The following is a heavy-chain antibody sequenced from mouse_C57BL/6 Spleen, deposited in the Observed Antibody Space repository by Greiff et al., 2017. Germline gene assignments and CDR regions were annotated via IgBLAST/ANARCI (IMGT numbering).Heavy chain of an antibody. CDR1: GFTFTDYY. Sequence: EVKLVESGGGLVQPGGSLSLSCAASGFTFTDYYMSWVRQPPGKALEWLGFIRNKANGYTTEYSASVKGRFTISRDNSQSILDLQMNALRAEDSATYYCARSFYYYGSSHWYFDVWGTGTTVTVSS. CDR3: ARSFYYYGSSHWYFDV. J-gene: IGHJ1*03. V-gene: IGHV7-3*01. D-gene: IGHD1-1*01. CDR2: IRNKANGYTT.